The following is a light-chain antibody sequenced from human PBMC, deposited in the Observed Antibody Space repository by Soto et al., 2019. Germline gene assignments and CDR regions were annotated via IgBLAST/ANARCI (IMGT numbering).Light chain of an antibody. CDR3: KHVNNWPPELT. CDR1: QSISNN. V-gene: IGKV3-15*01. CDR2: GAS. Sequence: EVVMTQSPATLSVSPGERATLSCRASQSISNNLAWYQQKPGQAPRLLIFGASTRATGVPARFSGSGSGTEFILTINSLQSEDFATFYCKHVNNWPPELTFSGGTKVVIK. J-gene: IGKJ4*01.